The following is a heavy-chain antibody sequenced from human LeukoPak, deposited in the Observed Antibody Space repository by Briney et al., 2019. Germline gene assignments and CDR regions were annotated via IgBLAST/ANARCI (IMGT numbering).Heavy chain of an antibody. Sequence: GASVKVSCKASGFTFSGYYMHWVRQAPGQGLEWMAWISPNSGGTNYVQKFQGRVTVTRDTSISTDYMELSRLTSDDTAMYYCARAAPRDYAGGSWFFDWFDPWGQGTLVTVSS. CDR2: ISPNSGGT. CDR3: ARAAPRDYAGGSWFFDWFDP. CDR1: GFTFSGYY. V-gene: IGHV1-2*02. J-gene: IGHJ5*02. D-gene: IGHD2-15*01.